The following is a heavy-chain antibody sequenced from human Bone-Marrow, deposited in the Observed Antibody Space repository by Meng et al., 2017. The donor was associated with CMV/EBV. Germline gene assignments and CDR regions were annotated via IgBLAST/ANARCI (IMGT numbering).Heavy chain of an antibody. CDR1: GGTFSSYA. Sequence: SVKVSCKASGGTFSSYAISWVRQAPGQALEWMGWITPFNGNTNYAQKFQDRVTITRDRSMSTAYMELSSLRSEDTAMYYCVSGVGATRFDYWGQGTLVTVSS. V-gene: IGHV1-45*02. CDR2: ITPFNGNT. CDR3: VSGVGATRFDY. J-gene: IGHJ4*02. D-gene: IGHD1-26*01.